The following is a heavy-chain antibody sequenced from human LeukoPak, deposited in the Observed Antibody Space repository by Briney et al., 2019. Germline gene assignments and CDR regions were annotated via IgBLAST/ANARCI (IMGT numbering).Heavy chain of an antibody. CDR1: GYTFTSYG. Sequence: ASVKVSCKASGYTFTSYGISWVRQAPGQGLEWMGWISAYNGNTNYAQKLQGRVTMTTDTSTSTAYMELRSLRSDDTAVYYCARGLGGTENYYYDSSGYYFGDYWGQGTLVTVSS. D-gene: IGHD3-22*01. CDR3: ARGLGGTENYYYDSSGYYFGDY. J-gene: IGHJ4*02. V-gene: IGHV1-18*01. CDR2: ISAYNGNT.